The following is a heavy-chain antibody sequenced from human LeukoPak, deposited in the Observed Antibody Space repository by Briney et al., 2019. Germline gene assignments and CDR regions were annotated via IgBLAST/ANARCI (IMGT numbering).Heavy chain of an antibody. J-gene: IGHJ6*02. V-gene: IGHV3-21*01. CDR3: ARGVVYQDYDFWSGCYPYYYGMDV. CDR1: GFTFSSYS. CDR2: ISSSSSYV. Sequence: GGSLRLSCAASGFTFSSYSMNWVRQAPGKGLEWVSSISSSSSYVYYADSVKGRFTISRDNAKNSLYLQMNSLRAEDTAVYYCARGVVYQDYDFWSGCYPYYYGMDVWGQGTTVTVSS. D-gene: IGHD3-3*01.